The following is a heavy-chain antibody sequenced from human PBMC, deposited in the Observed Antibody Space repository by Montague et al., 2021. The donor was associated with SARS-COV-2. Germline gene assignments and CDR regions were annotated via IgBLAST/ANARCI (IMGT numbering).Heavy chain of an antibody. CDR2: IYYSGST. CDR1: GGSISSSSYY. Sequence: SETLSLTCTVSGGSISSSSYYWGWIRQPPGKGLEWIGSIYYSGSTYYNPSLKSRVTISVDTSKNQFSLKLSSATAADTAVYYCARHGKIRIAMIVVVIGYFDYWGQGTLVIVSS. D-gene: IGHD3-22*01. V-gene: IGHV4-39*01. CDR3: ARHGKIRIAMIVVVIGYFDY. J-gene: IGHJ4*02.